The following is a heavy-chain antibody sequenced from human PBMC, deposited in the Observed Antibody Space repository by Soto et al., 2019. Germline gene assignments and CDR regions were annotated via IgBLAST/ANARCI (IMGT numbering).Heavy chain of an antibody. D-gene: IGHD3-16*01. CDR2: LSGSGGST. V-gene: IGHV3-23*01. J-gene: IGHJ4*02. Sequence: VQLLESGGCLVQPGGSLRLSCAASGFSFHTYAMGWVRQAPGKGLEWVSSLSGSGGSTNYADSVKGRCTISRDNAKDTLYLQMNNLIAEDTAMYYCAKDLRDWGFFDYWGLGTLVTVSS. CDR3: AKDLRDWGFFDY. CDR1: GFSFHTYA.